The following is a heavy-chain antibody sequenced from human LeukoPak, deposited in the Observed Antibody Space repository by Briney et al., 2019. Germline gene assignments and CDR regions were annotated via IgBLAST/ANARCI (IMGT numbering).Heavy chain of an antibody. CDR3: ARRLLDAFDI. CDR2: IYTSGST. CDR1: GGSISSYY. J-gene: IGHJ3*02. Sequence: SETLSLTCTVSGGSISSYYWRWIRQPPGKGLEWIGYIYTSGSTNYNPSLKSRVTISVDTSKNQFSLKLSSVTAADTAVYYCARRLLDAFDIWGQGTMVTVSS. V-gene: IGHV4-4*09.